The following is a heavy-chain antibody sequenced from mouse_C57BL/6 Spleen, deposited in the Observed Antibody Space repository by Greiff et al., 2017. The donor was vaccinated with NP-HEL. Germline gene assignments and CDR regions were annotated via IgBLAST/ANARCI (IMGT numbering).Heavy chain of an antibody. CDR2: INPNNGGT. Sequence: EVKLMESGPELVKPGASVKMSCKASGYTFTDYNMHWVKQSHGKSLEWIGYINPNNGGTSYNQKFKGKATLTVNKSSSTAYMELRSLTSEDSAVYYCARVRGYENAMDYWGQGTSVTVSS. CDR3: ARVRGYENAMDY. CDR1: GYTFTDYN. J-gene: IGHJ4*01. V-gene: IGHV1-22*01. D-gene: IGHD2-2*01.